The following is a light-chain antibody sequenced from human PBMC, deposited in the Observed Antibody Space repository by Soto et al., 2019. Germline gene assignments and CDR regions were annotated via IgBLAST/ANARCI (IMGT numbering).Light chain of an antibody. CDR2: GAS. J-gene: IGKJ2*01. CDR1: QGISSW. Sequence: DIPMTQSPSSVFASVGDRVTITCRASQGISSWLAWYQQRPGKAPKLLIYGASSLQSRVPSRFSGRGSWTDSPLSISSLQPGEFATYDDQPANCFSYTFGQGPKL. V-gene: IGKV1-12*01. CDR3: QPANCFSYT.